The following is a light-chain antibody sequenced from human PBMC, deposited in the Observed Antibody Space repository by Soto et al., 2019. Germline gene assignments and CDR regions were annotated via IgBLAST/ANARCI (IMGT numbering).Light chain of an antibody. J-gene: IGKJ1*01. V-gene: IGKV1-39*01. CDR1: QSISSY. Sequence: DIQMTQSPSSLSASVGDRVTITCRASQSISSYLNWYQQKPGKAPKLLIYAASSLQSGVPSRFSGSGSGTDFTLTISSLQPEDFVTYYCQKSYSTPRTFGQGTKVDIK. CDR3: QKSYSTPRT. CDR2: AAS.